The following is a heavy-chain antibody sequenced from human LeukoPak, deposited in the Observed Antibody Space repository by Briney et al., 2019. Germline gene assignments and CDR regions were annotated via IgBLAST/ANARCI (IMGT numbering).Heavy chain of an antibody. V-gene: IGHV4-38-2*02. CDR1: GYSITSGYN. CDR3: VRYCSSTTCYTRAVDY. CDR2: IYHSGSA. J-gene: IGHJ4*02. D-gene: IGHD2-2*02. Sequence: PSETLSLTCTVSGYSITSGYNWAWIRQPPGKVLEWIGSIYHSGSAYYNPSLKSRVTISVYTSKNQFSLKLSSVTAADTAVYYCVRYCSSTTCYTRAVDYWGQGTLVTVSS.